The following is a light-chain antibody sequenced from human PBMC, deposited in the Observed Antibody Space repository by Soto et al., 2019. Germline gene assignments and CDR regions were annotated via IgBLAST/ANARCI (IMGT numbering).Light chain of an antibody. Sequence: IHMTHSPSTLSASLLYRLTINSRSSQDLDRWLAWYQQKPGEAPKVLIFAASSLQSGLPSRFSGGGSGTDFTLTITGLQPEDSATYYCQQTLSVPRTFGLGTKVDIK. J-gene: IGKJ1*01. CDR1: QDLDRW. CDR3: QQTLSVPRT. CDR2: AAS. V-gene: IGKV1-12*01.